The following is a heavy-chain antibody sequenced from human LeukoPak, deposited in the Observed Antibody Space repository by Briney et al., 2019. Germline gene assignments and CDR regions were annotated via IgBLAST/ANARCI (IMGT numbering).Heavy chain of an antibody. J-gene: IGHJ3*02. D-gene: IGHD6-13*01. CDR1: GGSIGSGGYS. CDR3: ARGLLYSYGDAFDI. Sequence: SETLSLTCAVSGGSIGSGGYSWSWIRQPPGKGLEWIGYIYHSGSTYYNPSLKSRVTISVDTSKNQFSLKLSSVTAADTAVYYCARGLLYSYGDAFDIWGQGTMVTVSS. CDR2: IYHSGST. V-gene: IGHV4-30-2*01.